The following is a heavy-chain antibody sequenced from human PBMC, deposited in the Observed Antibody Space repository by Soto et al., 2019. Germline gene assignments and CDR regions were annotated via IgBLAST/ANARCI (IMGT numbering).Heavy chain of an antibody. V-gene: IGHV1-8*01. CDR2: MNPNSGNT. Sequence: GASVKVSCKASGYTFTSYDINWVRQATGQGLEWMGWMNPNSGNTGYAQKFQGRVTMTRNTSISTAYMELSSLRSEDTAVYYCARGQPTTVMGYGMDVWGQGTTVTVSS. J-gene: IGHJ6*02. D-gene: IGHD4-17*01. CDR3: ARGQPTTVMGYGMDV. CDR1: GYTFTSYD.